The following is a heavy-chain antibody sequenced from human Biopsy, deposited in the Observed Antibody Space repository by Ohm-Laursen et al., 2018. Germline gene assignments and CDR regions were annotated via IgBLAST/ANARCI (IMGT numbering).Heavy chain of an antibody. CDR2: FIRSGITI. D-gene: IGHD1-26*01. J-gene: IGHJ3*02. Sequence: SLRLSCAASGFTFSSYEMNWVRQAPGKGLEWVSYFIRSGITIYYAYPVKGRLTISRDNAKNSLYLQMNSLRAEDTAVYYCARDGIVGARFNAFDIWGQGTMVTVSS. CDR1: GFTFSSYE. V-gene: IGHV3-48*03. CDR3: ARDGIVGARFNAFDI.